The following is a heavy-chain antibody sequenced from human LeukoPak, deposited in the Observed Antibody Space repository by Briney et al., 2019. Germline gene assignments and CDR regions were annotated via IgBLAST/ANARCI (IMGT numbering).Heavy chain of an antibody. J-gene: IGHJ4*02. Sequence: GGSLRHSRAASGFTFSSYAMGRVRHAPGEGRECVSVIRGSGDRTYYADSVKGRFTISRDNSKNKLDLQMNSLRADDTAVYYCAKGGNTGGTFDYWGQGALVTVSS. CDR2: IRGSGDRT. CDR3: AKGGNTGGTFDY. V-gene: IGHV3-23*01. D-gene: IGHD3-16*01. CDR1: GFTFSSYA.